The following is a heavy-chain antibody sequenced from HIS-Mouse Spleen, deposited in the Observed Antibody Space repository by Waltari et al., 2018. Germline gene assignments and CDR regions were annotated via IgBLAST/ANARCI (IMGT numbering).Heavy chain of an antibody. V-gene: IGHV3-23*01. Sequence: EVQLLESGGGLVQPGGSLRLSCAASGFTFSSYALSWVRQAPGKGLEWVSAISGEGGSTDYADSGKGRFTISRDNSKNTLYLQMNSLRAEDTAVYYCAKEKDSSWYGHAFDIWGQGTMVTVSS. CDR1: GFTFSSYA. D-gene: IGHD6-13*01. CDR3: AKEKDSSWYGHAFDI. CDR2: ISGEGGST. J-gene: IGHJ3*02.